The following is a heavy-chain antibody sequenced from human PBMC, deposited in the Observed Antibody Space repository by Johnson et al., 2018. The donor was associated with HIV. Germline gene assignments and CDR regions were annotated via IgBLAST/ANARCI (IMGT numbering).Heavy chain of an antibody. D-gene: IGHD3-22*01. J-gene: IGHJ3*02. CDR3: ARGVRDSSGYPFAFDI. Sequence: QVQLVESGGGVVRPGRSLRLSCAASGFTFSNYPMHWVRQAPGKGLEWVAVISFDGSNKFYADSVKGRFTISRDNSKNTLYLQMNSLTAEDTAVYFCARGVRDSSGYPFAFDIWGQGTMVSVSS. V-gene: IGHV3-30*14. CDR2: ISFDGSNK. CDR1: GFTFSNYP.